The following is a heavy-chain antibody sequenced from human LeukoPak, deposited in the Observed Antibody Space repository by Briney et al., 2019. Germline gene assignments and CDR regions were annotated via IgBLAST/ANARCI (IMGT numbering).Heavy chain of an antibody. V-gene: IGHV1-8*01. CDR2: MNPNSGNT. J-gene: IGHJ4*02. CDR1: GYTFTSYD. D-gene: IGHD6-19*01. Sequence: ASVKVSCKASGYTFTSYDINWVRQATGQGLEWMGWMNPNSGNTGYAQKFQGRVTMTRNTSISTAYMELSSLRSEDTAVYYCAKDRAGYSSGWFDYWGQGTLVTVPS. CDR3: AKDRAGYSSGWFDY.